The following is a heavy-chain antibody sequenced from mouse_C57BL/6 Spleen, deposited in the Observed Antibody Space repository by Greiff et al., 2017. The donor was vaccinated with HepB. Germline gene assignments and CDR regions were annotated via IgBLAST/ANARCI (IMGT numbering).Heavy chain of an antibody. CDR3: TRPLITKGAMDY. CDR2: IYPRSGNT. D-gene: IGHD1-1*01. Sequence: QVQLQQSGAELARPGASVKLSCKASGYTFTSYGISWVKQRTGPGLEWIGEIYPRSGNTYYNEKFKGKATLTADKSSSTAYMELRSLTSEDSAVDFCTRPLITKGAMDYWGQETSVTVSS. V-gene: IGHV1-81*01. CDR1: GYTFTSYG. J-gene: IGHJ4*01.